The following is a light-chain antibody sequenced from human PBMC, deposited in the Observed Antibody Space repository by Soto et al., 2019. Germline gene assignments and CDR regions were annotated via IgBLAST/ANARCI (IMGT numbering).Light chain of an antibody. CDR1: QDISRR. Sequence: DIQMTQSPSSVSASVGDRVTITCRASQDISRRLAWYQHKPGKAPKLLIYAASSLQSGVPSRFSGSGSRTDFTLTISSLQHEDFATYYCQQANSFYRVTFGPGTKLDI. V-gene: IGKV1-12*01. CDR2: AAS. CDR3: QQANSFYRVT. J-gene: IGKJ3*01.